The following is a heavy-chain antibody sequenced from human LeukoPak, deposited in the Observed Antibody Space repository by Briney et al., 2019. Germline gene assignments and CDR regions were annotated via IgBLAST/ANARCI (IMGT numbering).Heavy chain of an antibody. CDR1: GFPFSAYE. Sequence: GGSLRLSCAASGFPFSAYEMNWVRQAPGKGLEWVSYISVSGDTIYYADSVKGRFTISRDNAKKSLYLQMKSLRAEDTAVYYCARGTLYYGSESYDYWGQGTLVTVSS. J-gene: IGHJ4*02. CDR2: ISVSGDTI. D-gene: IGHD3-10*01. CDR3: ARGTLYYGSESYDY. V-gene: IGHV3-48*03.